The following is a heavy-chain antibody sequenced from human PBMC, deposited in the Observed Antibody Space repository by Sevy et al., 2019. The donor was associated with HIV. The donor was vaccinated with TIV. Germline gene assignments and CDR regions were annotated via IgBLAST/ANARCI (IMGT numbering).Heavy chain of an antibody. CDR3: SSGGHLPLDGFNF. Sequence: GESLKISCQGSGYRFSNNWVDWVRQKPGKGLEWMGMIYPGNSDTRYSPSFQGQVIISADKSISTAYVQGRGLKASDTAMYYCSSGGHLPLDGFNFWGQGTMVTVSS. D-gene: IGHD3-3*01. J-gene: IGHJ3*01. V-gene: IGHV5-51*01. CDR2: IYPGNSDT. CDR1: GYRFSNNW.